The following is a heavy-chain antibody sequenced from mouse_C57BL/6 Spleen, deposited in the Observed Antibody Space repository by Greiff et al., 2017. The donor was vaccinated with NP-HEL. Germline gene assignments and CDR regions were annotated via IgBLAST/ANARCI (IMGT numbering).Heavy chain of an antibody. CDR3: ARRRYDYDFYAMDY. Sequence: QVQLQQSGAELARPGASVKLSCKASGYTFTSYGISWVKQRTGQGLEWIGEIYPRSGNTYYNEKFKGKATLTADKSSSTAYMELRSLTSEDSAVYFCARRRYDYDFYAMDYWGQGTSVTVSS. CDR2: IYPRSGNT. J-gene: IGHJ4*01. CDR1: GYTFTSYG. V-gene: IGHV1-81*01. D-gene: IGHD2-4*01.